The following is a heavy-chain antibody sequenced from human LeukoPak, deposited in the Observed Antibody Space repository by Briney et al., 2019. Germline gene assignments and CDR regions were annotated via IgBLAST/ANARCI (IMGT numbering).Heavy chain of an antibody. V-gene: IGHV3-21*01. CDR3: ARAGGSRSFDY. D-gene: IGHD2-15*01. CDR1: GFTFSSYS. J-gene: IGHJ4*02. Sequence: GGSLRLSCAASGFTFSSYSVNWVRQAPGKGLEWVSSISSSSSYIYYADSVKGRFTISRDNAKNSLYLQMNSLRAEDTAVYYCARAGGSRSFDYWGQGTLVTVSS. CDR2: ISSSSSYI.